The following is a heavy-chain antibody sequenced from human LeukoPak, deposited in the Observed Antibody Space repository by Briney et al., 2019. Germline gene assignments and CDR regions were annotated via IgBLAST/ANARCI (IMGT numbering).Heavy chain of an antibody. CDR1: GFTFSSYD. CDR3: ARGAPYYYGMDV. CDR2: IGTAGDT. V-gene: IGHV3-13*01. J-gene: IGHJ6*02. Sequence: GGSLRLSCAASGFTFSSYDMHWVRQATGKGLEWVSAIGTAGDTYYPGSVKGRFTISRENAKNSLYPQMNSLRAGDTAVYYCARGAPYYYGMDVWGQGTTVTVSS.